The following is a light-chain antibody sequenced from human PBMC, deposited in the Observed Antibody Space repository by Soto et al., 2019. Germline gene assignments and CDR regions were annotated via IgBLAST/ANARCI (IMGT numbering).Light chain of an antibody. J-gene: IGLJ1*01. CDR1: SSDVGSYNL. Sequence: QSPLTQPASLSGSPGQSITISCSGPSSDVGSYNLVSWYQQHPGKAPKLMIYEVSKRPSGVSNRFSGSKSGNTASPTISGLQAEDEADYYCCSYAGSSYVFGTGTKVTVL. CDR3: CSYAGSSYV. CDR2: EVS. V-gene: IGLV2-23*02.